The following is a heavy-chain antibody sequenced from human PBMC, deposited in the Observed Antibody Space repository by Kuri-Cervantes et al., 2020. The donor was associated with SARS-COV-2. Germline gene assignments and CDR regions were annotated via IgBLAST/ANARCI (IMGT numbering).Heavy chain of an antibody. CDR2: IRSKACGETT. D-gene: IGHD3/OR15-3a*01. V-gene: IGHV3-49*03. J-gene: IGHJ4*02. Sequence: GGSLRLSCTTSAFTFDDYALAWFRQAPGKGLEWVGFIRSKACGETTEYAASVKGRFSISRDDSESIAYLQMNSLKTEDTAVYYCSRNFWAGYWPFDYWGQGTLVTVSS. CDR3: SRNFWAGYWPFDY. CDR1: AFTFDDYA.